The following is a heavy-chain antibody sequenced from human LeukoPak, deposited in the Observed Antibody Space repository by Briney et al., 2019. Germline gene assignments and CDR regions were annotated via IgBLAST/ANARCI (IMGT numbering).Heavy chain of an antibody. V-gene: IGHV3-9*01. J-gene: IGHJ4*02. Sequence: PGGSLRLSCAASGFTFDDYAMHWVRQAPGKGLEWVSGISWNSGSIGYADSVKGRFTISRDNAKNSLYLQMNSLRAEDTAMYHCVRDRGYCSGGTCYALWDYWGQGTLVTVSS. CDR3: VRDRGYCSGGTCYALWDY. CDR2: ISWNSGSI. D-gene: IGHD2-15*01. CDR1: GFTFDDYA.